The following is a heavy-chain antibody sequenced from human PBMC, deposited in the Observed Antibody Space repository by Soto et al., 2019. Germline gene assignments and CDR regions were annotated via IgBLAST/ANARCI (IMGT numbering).Heavy chain of an antibody. V-gene: IGHV4-59*08. D-gene: IGHD3-3*01. Sequence: SETLSLTCTVSGGSISSYYWSWIRQPPGKGLEWIGYIYYSGSTNYNPSLKSRVTISVDTSKNQFSLKLSSVTAADTAVYYCARAITIFGVVNYFDLWGRGTLVTVSS. CDR3: ARAITIFGVVNYFDL. CDR2: IYYSGST. CDR1: GGSISSYY. J-gene: IGHJ2*01.